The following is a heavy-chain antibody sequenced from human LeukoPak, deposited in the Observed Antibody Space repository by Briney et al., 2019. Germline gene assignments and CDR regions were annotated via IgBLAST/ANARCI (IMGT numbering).Heavy chain of an antibody. CDR2: TSGRGDST. V-gene: IGHV3-23*01. Sequence: GGSLRLSCAASGFTISSYAMSWVRQAPGKGLEWVSVTSGRGDSTYYADSVKGRFTISRDNSKNTLYLQMNSLRAEDTAVYYCAKDVGGHEFDPWGQGTLVTVSS. CDR1: GFTISSYA. CDR3: AKDVGGHEFDP. D-gene: IGHD2-15*01. J-gene: IGHJ5*02.